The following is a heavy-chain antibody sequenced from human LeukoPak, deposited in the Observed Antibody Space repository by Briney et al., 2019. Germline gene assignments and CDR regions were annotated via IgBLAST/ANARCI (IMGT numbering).Heavy chain of an antibody. D-gene: IGHD3-10*01. CDR3: TRDSGRYYGSGHDAFDI. Sequence: RSLRLSCTASGFTFGDYAMSWIRQAPGKGLEWVGFIRSKAYGGTTEYAAFVKGRFTISRDDSKSIAYLQMNSLKTEDTAVYCCTRDSGRYYGSGHDAFDIWGQGTMVTVSS. CDR1: GFTFGDYA. CDR2: IRSKAYGGTT. V-gene: IGHV3-49*03. J-gene: IGHJ3*02.